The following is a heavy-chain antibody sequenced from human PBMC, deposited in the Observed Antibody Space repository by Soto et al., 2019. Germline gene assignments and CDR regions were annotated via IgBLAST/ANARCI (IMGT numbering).Heavy chain of an antibody. D-gene: IGHD3-10*01. V-gene: IGHV1-69*02. Sequence: QVQLVQSGAEVKKPGSSVKVPGKASGGTFSSYTISWVRQAPGQGLEWMGRIIPILGIANYAQKFQGRVTITADKSTSTAYMELSSLRSEDTAVYYCARVSGSYDYYYGMDVWGQGTTVTVSS. CDR2: IIPILGIA. CDR3: ARVSGSYDYYYGMDV. CDR1: GGTFSSYT. J-gene: IGHJ6*02.